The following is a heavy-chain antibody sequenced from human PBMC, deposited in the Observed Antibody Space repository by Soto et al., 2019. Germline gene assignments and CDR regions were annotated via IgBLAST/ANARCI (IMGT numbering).Heavy chain of an antibody. CDR3: ARVRENDILTGLSDY. J-gene: IGHJ4*02. CDR1: VFTFSSYA. V-gene: IGHV3-30-3*01. CDR2: ISYDGSNK. D-gene: IGHD3-9*01. Sequence: GGSLRLSCAASVFTFSSYAMHWVRQAPGKGLEWVAVISYDGSNKYYADSVKGRFTTSRDNSKNTLYLQMNSLRAEDTAVYYCARVRENDILTGLSDYWGQGTLVTVSS.